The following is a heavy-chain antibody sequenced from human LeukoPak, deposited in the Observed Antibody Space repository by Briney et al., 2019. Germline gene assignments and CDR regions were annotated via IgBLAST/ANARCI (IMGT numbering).Heavy chain of an antibody. Sequence: GSLRPSCASPGFSLSNYAMHLVRQTPGKGVGWVAVILYDGSNEYYSEFVKGRFAISRDTSRNTLYLQMNNVRAEDTAVYFCARDPGLRLDSWGQGTLVTVS. D-gene: IGHD3-16*01. CDR2: ILYDGSNE. J-gene: IGHJ4*02. CDR3: ARDPGLRLDS. V-gene: IGHV3-33*01. CDR1: GFSLSNYA.